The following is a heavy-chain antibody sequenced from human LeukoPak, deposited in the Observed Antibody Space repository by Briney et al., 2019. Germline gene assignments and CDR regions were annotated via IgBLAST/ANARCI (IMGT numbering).Heavy chain of an antibody. Sequence: ASVKVSCKASGGTFSSYAFSWLRQAPGQGLEWMVGIMPMFGKANYAQKFQGRVTITADESTTTAYMELNSLRSEDTAMYYCARDWGMGPSSSWAWGQGTLVTVSS. V-gene: IGHV1-69*13. D-gene: IGHD6-13*01. J-gene: IGHJ5*02. CDR2: IMPMFGKA. CDR1: GGTFSSYA. CDR3: ARDWGMGPSSSWA.